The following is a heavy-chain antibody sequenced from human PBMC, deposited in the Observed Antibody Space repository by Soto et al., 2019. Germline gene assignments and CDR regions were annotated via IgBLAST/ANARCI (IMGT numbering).Heavy chain of an antibody. V-gene: IGHV4-59*01. D-gene: IGHD5-12*01. Sequence: QVQLQVSGPGLVKPSATLSLSCTVSTGSSDSFYWSWIRPPPGRGLEWIGYSFYTGSTNHNPSLKGRVTISLDMSSSQFSLSLTSVTAADTAMYYCARSRDGYNLNPIDQWGQGLLVTVSS. CDR3: ARSRDGYNLNPIDQ. CDR1: TGSSDSFY. CDR2: SFYTGST. J-gene: IGHJ4*02.